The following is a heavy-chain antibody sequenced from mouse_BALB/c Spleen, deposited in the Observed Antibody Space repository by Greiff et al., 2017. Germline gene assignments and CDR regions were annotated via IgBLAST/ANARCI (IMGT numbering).Heavy chain of an antibody. CDR3: ARHEDY. V-gene: IGHV5-6*02. J-gene: IGHJ4*01. CDR1: GFTFSSYG. CDR2: ISSGGSYT. Sequence: DVKLVESGGDLVKPGGSLKLSCAASGFTFSSYGMSWVRQTPDKRLEWVATISSGGSYTYYPDSVKGRFTISRDNAKNTLYLQMSSLKSEDTAMYYCARHEDYWGQGTSVTVSS.